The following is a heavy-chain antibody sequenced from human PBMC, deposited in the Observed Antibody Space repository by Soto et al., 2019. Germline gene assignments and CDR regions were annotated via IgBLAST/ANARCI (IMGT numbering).Heavy chain of an antibody. CDR3: ARLPIIPAAKYYYYYYGMDV. J-gene: IGHJ6*02. V-gene: IGHV5-51*01. CDR1: GYSFTTFW. D-gene: IGHD2-15*01. Sequence: PGESLKISCKGFGYSFTTFWIGWVRQMPGKGLEWMGIIYPGDSETRYSPSFQGQVTISADKSLSTAYLQWRTVEASDTAIYYCARLPIIPAAKYYYYYYGMDVWGQGTTVTSP. CDR2: IYPGDSET.